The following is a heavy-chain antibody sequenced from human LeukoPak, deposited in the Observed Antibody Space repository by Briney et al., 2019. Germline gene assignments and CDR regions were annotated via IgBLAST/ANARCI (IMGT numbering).Heavy chain of an antibody. Sequence: GGSLKISFKASGYPFTHQWIGWGRPKSGSGLEWMGIIYPRDSDTRYSPSFQGHVTISADTSINTAYLEWSRLEASDTGIYYCARHSDVIGAIWGQGTLVTVSS. V-gene: IGHV5-51*01. J-gene: IGHJ4*02. CDR3: ARHSDVIGAI. D-gene: IGHD3-10*01. CDR1: GYPFTHQW. CDR2: IYPRDSDT.